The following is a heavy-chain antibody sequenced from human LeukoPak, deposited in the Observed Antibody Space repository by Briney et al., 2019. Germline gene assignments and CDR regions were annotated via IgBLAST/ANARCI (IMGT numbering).Heavy chain of an antibody. CDR1: GFTFSSYG. D-gene: IGHD2-15*01. CDR3: ARDGATATSLDY. V-gene: IGHV3-33*01. Sequence: QPGRSLRLSCAASGFTFSSYGMHWVRQAPGKGLEWVAVIWYDGSNKYYADSVKGRFTISRDNSKSTLYLQMNSLRAEDTAVYYCARDGATATSLDYWGQGTLVTVSS. CDR2: IWYDGSNK. J-gene: IGHJ4*02.